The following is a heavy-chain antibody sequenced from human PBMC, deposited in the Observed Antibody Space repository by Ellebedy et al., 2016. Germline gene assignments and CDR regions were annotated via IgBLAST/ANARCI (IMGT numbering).Heavy chain of an antibody. D-gene: IGHD1-14*01. Sequence: GGSLRLSXALSGLTARRFLMGRVRQAPGKGLEWVSTMRGDGAKTHLADSVKGRFTMSRDIPKNILYLQMNGLRADDTAVYYCARREPGPRPFDSWGQGTLVTVSS. CDR1: GLTARRFL. J-gene: IGHJ4*02. V-gene: IGHV3-23*01. CDR3: ARREPGPRPFDS. CDR2: MRGDGAKT.